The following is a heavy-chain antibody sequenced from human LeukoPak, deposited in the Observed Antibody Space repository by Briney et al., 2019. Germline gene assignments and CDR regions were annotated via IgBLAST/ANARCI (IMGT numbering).Heavy chain of an antibody. V-gene: IGHV3-7*01. CDR1: GFTFSSHH. CDR2: IKPDGSEK. CDR3: ARMSSYCDY. D-gene: IGHD2-2*01. J-gene: IGHJ4*02. Sequence: GGSLRLSCVASGFTFSSHHMNWVRQTPGKGLESVATIKPDGSEKYYVDSVKGRFTISRDNAKSSLYLQMNSLRAEDTGVYFGARMSSYCDYWGQGTLVTVSS.